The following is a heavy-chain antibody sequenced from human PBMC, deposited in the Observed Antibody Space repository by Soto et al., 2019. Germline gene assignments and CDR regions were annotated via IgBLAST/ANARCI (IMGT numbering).Heavy chain of an antibody. CDR3: ARWGVDTAMVTEWFDP. J-gene: IGHJ5*02. CDR2: IYYSGST. CDR1: GGSINSYY. V-gene: IGHV4-59*08. Sequence: QVQLQESGPGLVKPSETLSLTCTVSGGSINSYYWSWIRQPPGKGLEWIGYIYYSGSTNYNPSHKGRVTMSVDTSKNQFSLKLSSVTAADTAVYYCARWGVDTAMVTEWFDPWGQGTLVTVSS. D-gene: IGHD5-18*01.